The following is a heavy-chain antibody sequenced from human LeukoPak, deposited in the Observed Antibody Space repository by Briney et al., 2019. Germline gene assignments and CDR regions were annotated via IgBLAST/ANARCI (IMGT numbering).Heavy chain of an antibody. V-gene: IGHV4-31*03. CDR2: TSYSGKI. Sequence: SETLSLTCSVSGGSITSGGYFWTWIRQRPGKVLEWIGYTSYSGKINYNPSLKSRVTISADTSKNLFSLSLTSVTAADTAVYYCARQKCTSTSCLTKNAFDIWGQGTMVTVSS. D-gene: IGHD2-2*01. J-gene: IGHJ3*02. CDR1: GGSITSGGYF. CDR3: ARQKCTSTSCLTKNAFDI.